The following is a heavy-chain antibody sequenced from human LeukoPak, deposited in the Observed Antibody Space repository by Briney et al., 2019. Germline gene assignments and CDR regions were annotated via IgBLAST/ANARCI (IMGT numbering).Heavy chain of an antibody. CDR3: ARQDGSGIYYSDN. V-gene: IGHV5-51*01. J-gene: IGHJ4*02. CDR2: IYPGDSDT. D-gene: IGHD3-10*01. Sequence: GEAPKIPCYGSCYSFTFYWIDWVRQMSGKGLEWMGIIYPGDSDTRYSPSFQGQVSISADKSINTANLQWSSLEASDTAIYYCARQDGSGIYYSDNWGQGTLVTVSS. CDR1: CYSFTFYW.